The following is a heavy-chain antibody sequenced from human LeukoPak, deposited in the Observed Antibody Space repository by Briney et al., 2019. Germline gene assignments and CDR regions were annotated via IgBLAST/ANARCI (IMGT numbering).Heavy chain of an antibody. CDR1: GFMSDHYA. Sequence: GGSMRLSCAASGFMSDHYAMHWVRQAPGKGLEWLSLITGDGGGTFYTDSVKGRFTIFRDNSKNSFYLQMNSLSIEDTALYYCVKENDAFDLWGQGTMVTV. CDR2: ITGDGGGT. J-gene: IGHJ3*01. V-gene: IGHV3-43*02. CDR3: VKENDAFDL.